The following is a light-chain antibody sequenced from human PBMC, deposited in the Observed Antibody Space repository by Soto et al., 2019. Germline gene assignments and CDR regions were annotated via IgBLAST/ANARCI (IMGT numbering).Light chain of an antibody. Sequence: QAVVTQEPSLTVSPGGTVTLTCAASTGAVTSGYYPNWFQQKPGQAPRALLYSVSNKHSWTPARFSGSLLGGKAALTLSGVQPEDEAEYYCLLYDGGARVFGGGTKLTVL. J-gene: IGLJ3*02. CDR1: TGAVTSGYY. V-gene: IGLV7-43*01. CDR3: LLYDGGARV. CDR2: SVS.